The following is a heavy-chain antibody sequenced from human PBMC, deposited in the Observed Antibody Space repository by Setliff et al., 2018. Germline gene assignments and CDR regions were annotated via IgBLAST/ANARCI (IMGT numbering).Heavy chain of an antibody. J-gene: IGHJ4*02. CDR2: ILYDGSNK. V-gene: IGHV3-30*01. CDR3: ASDGADSGSFLFDY. D-gene: IGHD1-26*01. Sequence: PGGSLRLSCAASGFTFSSYAMHWVRQAPGKGLQWVAVILYDGSNKYYADSVKGRFTISRDNSKNTLYLQMNSLRTEDTAVYYCASDGADSGSFLFDYWGQGTLVSVSS. CDR1: GFTFSSYA.